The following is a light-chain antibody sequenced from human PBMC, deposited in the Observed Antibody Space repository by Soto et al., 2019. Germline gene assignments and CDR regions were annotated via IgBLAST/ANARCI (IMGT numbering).Light chain of an antibody. Sequence: QSVLTQPPSVSAAPGQKVTISCSGSSSNIGGNSVSWYQQLQGTAPKLIIYEGNRRPSGVSSRFSGSKSGNTAPLTISGLQAEDEAEYYCCSYVGARTYVFGTGTKVTVL. CDR2: EGN. J-gene: IGLJ1*01. CDR3: CSYVGARTYV. V-gene: IGLV2-23*01. CDR1: SSNIGGNS.